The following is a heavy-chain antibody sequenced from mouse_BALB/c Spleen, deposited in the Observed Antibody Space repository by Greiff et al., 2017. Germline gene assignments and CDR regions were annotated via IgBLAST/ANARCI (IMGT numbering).Heavy chain of an antibody. CDR3: ARGIPDY. CDR2: INPSNGRT. J-gene: IGHJ2*01. V-gene: IGHV1S81*02. Sequence: QVQLQQPGAELLKPGASVKLSCKASGYTFTSYWMHWVKQRPGQGLEWIGEINPSNGRTNYNEKFKSKATLTVDKSSSTAYMQLSSLTSEDSAVYYCARGIPDYWGQGTTLTVSS. CDR1: GYTFTSYW.